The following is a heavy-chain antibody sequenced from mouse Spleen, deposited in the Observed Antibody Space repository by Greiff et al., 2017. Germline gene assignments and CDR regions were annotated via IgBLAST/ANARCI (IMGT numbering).Heavy chain of an antibody. CDR2: IWSGGST. J-gene: IGHJ2*01. CDR1: GFSLTSYG. D-gene: IGHD2-14*01. CDR3: ARNPFYYRYDFDY. V-gene: IGHV2-2*01. Sequence: VKLVESGPGLVQPSQSLSITCTVSGFSLTSYGVHWVRQSPGKGLEWLGVIWSGGSTDYNAAFISRLSISKDNSKSQVFFKMNSLQADDTAIYYCARNPFYYRYDFDYWGQGTTLTVSS.